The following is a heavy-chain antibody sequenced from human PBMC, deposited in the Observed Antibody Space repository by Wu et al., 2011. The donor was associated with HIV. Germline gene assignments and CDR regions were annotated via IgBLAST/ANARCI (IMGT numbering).Heavy chain of an antibody. V-gene: IGHV1-69*06. D-gene: IGHD4-23*01. CDR2: IIPIFGTA. CDR1: GGTFSSYA. Sequence: LVQSGAEVKKPGSSVKVSCKASGGTFSSYAINWVRQAPGQGLEWMGGIIPIFGTANYAQMFQGRVTITADKSTMTAYLELSGLTSEDTAVYYCVRDLGGNEEYWGQGTLVTVSS. CDR3: VRDLGGNEEY. J-gene: IGHJ4*02.